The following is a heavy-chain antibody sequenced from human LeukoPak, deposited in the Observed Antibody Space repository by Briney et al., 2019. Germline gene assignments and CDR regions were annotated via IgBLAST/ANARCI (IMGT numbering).Heavy chain of an antibody. CDR2: INHSGST. CDR1: GGSFSGYY. V-gene: IGHV4-34*01. Sequence: SETLSLTCAVYGGSFSGYYWSWIRQPPGKGLEWIGGINHSGSTNYNPSLKSRVTISVDTSKNQFSLKLSSVTAADTAVYYSARGWTGYCSGGSCYSKYYFDYWGQGTLVTVSS. D-gene: IGHD2-15*01. CDR3: ARGWTGYCSGGSCYSKYYFDY. J-gene: IGHJ4*02.